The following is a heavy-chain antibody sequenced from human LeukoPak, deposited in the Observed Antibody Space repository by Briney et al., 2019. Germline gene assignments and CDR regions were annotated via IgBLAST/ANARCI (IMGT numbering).Heavy chain of an antibody. V-gene: IGHV4-39*01. CDR1: GGSISSSSYY. Sequence: PSETLSLTCTVSGGSISSSSYYWGWIRQPPGKGLEWIGSIYYSGSTYYNPSLKSRVTISVDTSKNQFSLKLSSVTAADTAVYYCASYYYDSSGYLVGAFDIWGQGTMVTVSS. CDR2: IYYSGST. D-gene: IGHD3-22*01. J-gene: IGHJ3*02. CDR3: ASYYYDSSGYLVGAFDI.